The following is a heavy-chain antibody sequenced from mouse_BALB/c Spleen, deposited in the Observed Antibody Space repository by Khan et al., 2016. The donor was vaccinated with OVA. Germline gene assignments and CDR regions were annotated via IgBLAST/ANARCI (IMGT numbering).Heavy chain of an antibody. CDR2: TNPTNGRT. Sequence: VQLQQSGAELVKAGASVKMSCKASGYTFTSYWMHWVKQRLGQGLEWFAETNPTNGRTYYNEKFKRKATLPVDKSSSTAYMLLSGPTFEDSAVYYCARIKKIVATYFDYWGQGTTLTVSS. V-gene: IGHV1S81*02. CDR3: ARIKKIVATYFDY. J-gene: IGHJ2*01. D-gene: IGHD1-1*01. CDR1: GYTFTSYW.